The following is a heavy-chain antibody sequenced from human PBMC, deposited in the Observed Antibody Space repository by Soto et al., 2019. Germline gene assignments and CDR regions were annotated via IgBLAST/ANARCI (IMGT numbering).Heavy chain of an antibody. Sequence: EAQLLASGGGLVQPGGSLRLSCVGSGFTFRAHAMRWVRQAPGRGLEWVSAISANGGSIQHADSVKGRFSVSRDNAKNTVYLQMDNLRTEDSAVYYCAKDRYYDTPGWFDPWGQGSRVIVSS. CDR3: AKDRYYDTPGWFDP. CDR1: GFTFRAHA. V-gene: IGHV3-23*01. CDR2: ISANGGSI. D-gene: IGHD3-22*01. J-gene: IGHJ5*02.